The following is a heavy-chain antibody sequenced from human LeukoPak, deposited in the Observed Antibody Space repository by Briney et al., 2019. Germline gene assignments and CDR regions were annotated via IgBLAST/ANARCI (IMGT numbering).Heavy chain of an antibody. Sequence: ASVKVSCKASGGTFSSYAISWVRQAPGQGLEWMGGIIPIFGTANYAQKFQGRVTITTDESTSTAYMELSSLRSEDTAVYYCARDARGYSYGSRHYYYYKDVWGKGTTVTVSS. V-gene: IGHV1-69*05. CDR3: ARDARGYSYGSRHYYYYKDV. CDR2: IIPIFGTA. D-gene: IGHD5-18*01. CDR1: GGTFSSYA. J-gene: IGHJ6*03.